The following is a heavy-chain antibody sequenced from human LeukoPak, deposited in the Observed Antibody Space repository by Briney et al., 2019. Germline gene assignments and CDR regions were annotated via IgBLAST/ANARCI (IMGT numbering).Heavy chain of an antibody. Sequence: PWETLSLTCAVYGGSFSGYYWSWIRQPPGKGREGIGEINQSGSTNYKPSVKRRVTISVDTSKTQFSLKLSSVPAADTAVYYCARVLMDYYDSSGYQKLHYFDYWGQGTLVTVSS. CDR3: ARVLMDYYDSSGYQKLHYFDY. CDR2: INQSGST. CDR1: GGSFSGYY. V-gene: IGHV4-34*01. J-gene: IGHJ4*02. D-gene: IGHD3-22*01.